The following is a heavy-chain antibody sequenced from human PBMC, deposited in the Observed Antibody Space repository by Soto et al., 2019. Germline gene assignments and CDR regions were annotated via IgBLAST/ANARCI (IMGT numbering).Heavy chain of an antibody. V-gene: IGHV1-46*01. CDR1: GYSFTNHH. CDR2: VTPLTGAT. J-gene: IGHJ4*02. CDR3: VREASGTSMKGGFAL. D-gene: IGHD1-26*01. Sequence: QVQLVQSGADVKMPGASVQVSCKASGYSFTNHHVHWVRLAPGQGLECMGIVTPLTGATNYAQKFQARVALTRDTSTSTVYLELRSLRSEATAVYYCVREASGTSMKGGFALWGQGTLVTVSS.